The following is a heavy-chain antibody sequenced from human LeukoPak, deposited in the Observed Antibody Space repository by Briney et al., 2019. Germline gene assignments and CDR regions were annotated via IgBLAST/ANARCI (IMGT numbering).Heavy chain of an antibody. D-gene: IGHD3-3*01. CDR3: ARDLLPHYDFWSGYYPPDY. CDR1: GYTFTSYY. CDR2: INPSDGYT. V-gene: IGHV1-46*01. Sequence: GASVKVSCKASGYTFTSYYMHWVRQAPGQGLEWMGIINPSDGYTNYAQKFQGRVTMTTDTSTSTAYMELRSLRSDDTAVYYCARDLLPHYDFWSGYYPPDYWGQGTLVTVSS. J-gene: IGHJ4*02.